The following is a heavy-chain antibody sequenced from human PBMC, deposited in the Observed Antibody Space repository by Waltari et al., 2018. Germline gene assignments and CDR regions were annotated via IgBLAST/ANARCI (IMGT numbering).Heavy chain of an antibody. V-gene: IGHV4-61*09. CDR2: IYTSGSP. D-gene: IGHD5-18*01. CDR3: ARFHSRFDP. CDR1: GGSISSGSYY. J-gene: IGHJ5*02. Sequence: QVQLQESGPGLVKPSQTLSLTCTVSGGSISSGSYYWSWIRQPAGKGLEWIGYIYTSGSPNYNPSLKSRVTMAVDTSKNQFSLELSSVTAAVTAVYYCARFHSRFDPWGQGTLVTVSS.